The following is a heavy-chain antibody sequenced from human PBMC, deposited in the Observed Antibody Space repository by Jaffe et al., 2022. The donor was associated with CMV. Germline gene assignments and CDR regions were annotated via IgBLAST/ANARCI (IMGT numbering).Heavy chain of an antibody. V-gene: IGHV4-34*01. D-gene: IGHD2-15*01. CDR3: ARGGKYCSGGSCRPRVYYYYMDV. Sequence: QVQLQQWGAGLLKPSETLSLTCAVYGGSFSGYYWSWIRQPPGKGLEWIGEINHSGSTNYNPSLKSRVTISVDTSKNQFSLKLSSVTAADTAVYYCARGGKYCSGGSCRPRVYYYYMDVWGKGTTVTVSS. J-gene: IGHJ6*03. CDR1: GGSFSGYY. CDR2: INHSGST.